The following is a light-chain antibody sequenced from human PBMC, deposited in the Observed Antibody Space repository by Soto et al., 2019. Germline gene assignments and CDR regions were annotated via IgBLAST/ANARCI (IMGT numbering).Light chain of an antibody. CDR3: SSYAGSSTYV. V-gene: IGLV2-8*01. Sequence: QSALTQPPSASGSPGQSVTISCTGTSSDVGGYDYVSWYQQHPGKAPKLMIYEVSKRPSGVPDRFSGSKSGNTASLTVSGLQAEDEADYYCSSYAGSSTYVLGTGTKVTVL. J-gene: IGLJ1*01. CDR2: EVS. CDR1: SSDVGGYDY.